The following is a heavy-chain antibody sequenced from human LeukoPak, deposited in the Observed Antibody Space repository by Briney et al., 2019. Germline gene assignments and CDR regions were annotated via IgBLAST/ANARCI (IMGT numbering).Heavy chain of an antibody. CDR2: IYPGDSDT. V-gene: IGHV5-51*01. J-gene: IGHJ4*02. Sequence: GESLKISCKGSGYSFTSYWIGWVRQMPGKGLEWMGIIYPGDSDTRYSPSFQGQVTISADKSITTAYVQWNSLKASDTAMYYCARHRGGNGWVLDYWGQGTLVTVSS. CDR3: ARHRGGNGWVLDY. D-gene: IGHD6-19*01. CDR1: GYSFTSYW.